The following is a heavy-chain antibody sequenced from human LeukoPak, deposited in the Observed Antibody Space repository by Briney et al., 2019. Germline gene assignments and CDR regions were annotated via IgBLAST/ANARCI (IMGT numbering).Heavy chain of an antibody. J-gene: IGHJ6*04. CDR3: ARAPYYYGSGYYYYYGMDV. V-gene: IGHV1-69*04. CDR2: IIPIFGIA. Sequence: SVKVSCKASGGTFSSYAISWVRQAPGQGLEWMGRIIPIFGIANYAQKFQGRVTITADKSTSTAYMELSSLRSDDTAVYYCARAPYYYGSGYYYYYGMDVWGKGTTVTVSS. CDR1: GGTFSSYA. D-gene: IGHD3-10*01.